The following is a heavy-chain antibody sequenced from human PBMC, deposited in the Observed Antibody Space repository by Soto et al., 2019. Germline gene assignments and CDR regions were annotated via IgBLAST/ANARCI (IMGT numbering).Heavy chain of an antibody. J-gene: IGHJ4*02. Sequence: EVQLVESGGGLVQPGGSLKLSCAASGFTFSGSTMHWVRQASGKGLEWVGLIRRKADSYATVYAASVKGRFTISRDDSKNMAYLQMNSLKTEDTAVYYCTRPNRYDYSNFNYWGQGTLVTVSS. CDR2: IRRKADSYAT. V-gene: IGHV3-73*01. CDR1: GFTFSGST. CDR3: TRPNRYDYSNFNY. D-gene: IGHD4-4*01.